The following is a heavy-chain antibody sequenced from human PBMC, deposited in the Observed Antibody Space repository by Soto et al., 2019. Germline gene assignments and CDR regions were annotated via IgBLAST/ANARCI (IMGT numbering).Heavy chain of an antibody. CDR1: GYTFTAYT. D-gene: IGHD5-12*01. CDR2: INAANGAT. CDR3: ARVSFETSGFADY. J-gene: IGHJ4*02. V-gene: IGHV1-3*01. Sequence: QVQFVQSGAEVKKPGASVKVSCKASGYTFTAYTIHWVRQAPGQSLEWMGWINAANGATKYSEKFQGRVTITRDTSARTAYMDLSSLSSKDTGVYFCARVSFETSGFADYWGQGTLVTVSS.